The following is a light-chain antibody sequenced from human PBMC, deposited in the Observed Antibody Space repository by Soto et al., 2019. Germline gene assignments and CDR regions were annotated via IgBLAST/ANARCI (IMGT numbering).Light chain of an antibody. CDR2: NDV. J-gene: IGLJ3*02. Sequence: QSVLTQPPSASGTPGQGLIISCSGSSSNIGSNYVYWYHLLPGTAPTHVMFNDVTRPPGVPARFSGSKSVTSASLAISGVPREDEADYFCVSWDATLCVLLFGGGTKRTVL. CDR3: VSWDATLCVLL. CDR1: SSNIGSNY. V-gene: IGLV1-47*02.